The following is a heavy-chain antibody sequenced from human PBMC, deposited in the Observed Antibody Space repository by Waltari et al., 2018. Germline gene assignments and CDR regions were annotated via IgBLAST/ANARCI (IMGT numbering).Heavy chain of an antibody. J-gene: IGHJ4*02. Sequence: QVQLVESGGGVVQPGRSLRLACAASGFPFSSYAMHWVRQAPGKGLEWVAVISYDGSNKYYADSVKGRFTISRDNSKNTLYLQMNSLRAEDTAVYYCARGGGGYLDYWGQGTLVTVSS. CDR3: ARGGGGYLDY. D-gene: IGHD2-21*01. V-gene: IGHV3-30-3*01. CDR2: ISYDGSNK. CDR1: GFPFSSYA.